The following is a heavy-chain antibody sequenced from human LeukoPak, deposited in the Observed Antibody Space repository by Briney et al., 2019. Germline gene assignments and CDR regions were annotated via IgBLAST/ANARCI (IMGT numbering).Heavy chain of an antibody. D-gene: IGHD1-1*01. CDR1: GGSISSYY. J-gene: IGHJ4*02. V-gene: IGHV4-59*01. Sequence: ASETLSLTCTVSGGSISSYYWSWIRQPPGKGLEWIGHIHYSGSTNFNPSLKSRVTISVDTSKNQFSLRLSSVTAADTAVYYCARNLGRTGTTHFDYWGQGTLVTVSS. CDR3: ARNLGRTGTTHFDY. CDR2: IHYSGST.